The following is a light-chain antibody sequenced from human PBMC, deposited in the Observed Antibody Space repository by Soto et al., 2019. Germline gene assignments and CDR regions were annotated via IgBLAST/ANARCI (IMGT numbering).Light chain of an antibody. V-gene: IGLV2-14*01. CDR3: NSYTSITTLGV. CDR1: SSDIGGYDY. J-gene: IGLJ2*01. CDR2: AVS. Sequence: QSALTQPASVSGSPGQSITISCTGTSSDIGGYDYVSWYQQHPGKAPKLVIYAVSNRPSGVSSRFSGSKSGNTASLTISGLQAEDEADYYCNSYTSITTLGVFGGGTKVTVL.